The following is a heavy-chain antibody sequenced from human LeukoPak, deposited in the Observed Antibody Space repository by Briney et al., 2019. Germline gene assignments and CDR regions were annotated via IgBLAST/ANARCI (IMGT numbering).Heavy chain of an antibody. Sequence: GSLRLSCAASGFTFRSYSMNWVRQAPGKGLKWVSSISSSGDYKYYADSVKGRFTISRDIAKDLLYLQMNSLRAEDTAVYYCARSHDFWSGYYSNWGQGTLVTVSS. CDR2: ISSSGDYK. V-gene: IGHV3-21*06. CDR1: GFTFRSYS. CDR3: ARSHDFWSGYYSN. D-gene: IGHD3-3*01. J-gene: IGHJ4*02.